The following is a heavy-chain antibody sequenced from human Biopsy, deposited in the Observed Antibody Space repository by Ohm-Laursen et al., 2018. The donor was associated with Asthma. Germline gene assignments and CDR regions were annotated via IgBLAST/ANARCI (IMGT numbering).Heavy chain of an antibody. V-gene: IGHV1-69*01. J-gene: IGHJ4*02. Sequence: PSVKPSCKSLGGTFNTYVIGWVRQAPGHGLGWMGGINSVFGTTTYPQKFHDRVTITADDSTSTVYMELSSLRSEDTAVYYCARKAGSCISRTCYSLDFWGQGTLVTVSS. CDR2: INSVFGTT. CDR1: GGTFNTYV. CDR3: ARKAGSCISRTCYSLDF. D-gene: IGHD2-2*01.